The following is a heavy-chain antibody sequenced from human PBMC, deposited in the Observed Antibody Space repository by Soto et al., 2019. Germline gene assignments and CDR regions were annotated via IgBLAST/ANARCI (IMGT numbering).Heavy chain of an antibody. Sequence: GASVKVSCKASGYTFTSYYMHWVRHAPGQGLEWMGIINPSGGRTSYAQKFQGRVTMTRDTSTSTVYMELSSLRSEDTAVDYCARERYYYDSSGYLGVSYYYGMDVWGHGTTVTVSS. CDR2: INPSGGRT. J-gene: IGHJ6*02. V-gene: IGHV1-46*01. D-gene: IGHD3-22*01. CDR1: GYTFTSYY. CDR3: ARERYYYDSSGYLGVSYYYGMDV.